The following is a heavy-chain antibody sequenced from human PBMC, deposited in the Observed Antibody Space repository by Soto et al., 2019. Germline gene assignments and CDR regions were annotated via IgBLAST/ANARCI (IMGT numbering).Heavy chain of an antibody. Sequence: QVQLVESGGGVVQPGRSLRLSCAASGFTLSSYAMHWVRQAPGKGLEWVAVMSYDGSNKYYADSVKGRFTISRDNSKNXXYMKVNGMRGEDTAVYYGVRTGTVGVGELSGNFDYWGQGTLFTVSS. CDR2: MSYDGSNK. CDR1: GFTLSSYA. V-gene: IGHV3-30-3*01. CDR3: VRTGTVGVGELSGNFDY. D-gene: IGHD3-10*01. J-gene: IGHJ4*02.